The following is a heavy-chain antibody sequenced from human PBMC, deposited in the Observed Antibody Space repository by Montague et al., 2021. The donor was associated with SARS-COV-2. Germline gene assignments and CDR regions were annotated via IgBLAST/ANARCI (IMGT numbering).Heavy chain of an antibody. D-gene: IGHD3-10*01. Sequence: SETLSPTPAVHGGSLSGYYWNWIRQPPEKGLEWIGEINHSANTKYNPSLKSPVTISIDTSKNQFSLKMTSVTAADTATYYCASGIYPSGSYYNRYYYGLNIWGPGTTVIVSS. CDR1: GGSLSGYY. CDR3: ASGIYPSGSYYNRYYYGLNI. V-gene: IGHV4-34*01. J-gene: IGHJ6*02. CDR2: INHSANT.